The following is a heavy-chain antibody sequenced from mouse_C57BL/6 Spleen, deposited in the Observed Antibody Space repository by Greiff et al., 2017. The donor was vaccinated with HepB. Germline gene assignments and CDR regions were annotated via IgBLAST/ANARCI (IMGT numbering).Heavy chain of an antibody. CDR2: IYPGDGDT. CDR1: GYAFSSSW. Sequence: VQLQQSGPELVKPGASVKISCKASGYAFSSSWMNWVKQRPGKGLEWIGRIYPGDGDTNYNGKFKGKATLTADKSSSTAYMQLSSLTSEDSAVYFCARTPLAMDYWGQGTSVTVSS. V-gene: IGHV1-82*01. J-gene: IGHJ4*01. CDR3: ARTPLAMDY.